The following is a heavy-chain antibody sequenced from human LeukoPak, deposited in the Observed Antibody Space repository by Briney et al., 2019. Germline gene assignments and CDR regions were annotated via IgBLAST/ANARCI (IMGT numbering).Heavy chain of an antibody. J-gene: IGHJ4*02. D-gene: IGHD3-22*01. Sequence: SETLSLTCTVSGGSISSSSYYWGWIRQPPGTGLEWIGSIYYSGSTYYNPSLKSRVTISVDTSKNQFSLKLSSVTAADTAVYYCARTDSSGYYYESYYFDYWGQGTLVTVSS. CDR3: ARTDSSGYYYESYYFDY. V-gene: IGHV4-39*01. CDR1: GGSISSSSYY. CDR2: IYYSGST.